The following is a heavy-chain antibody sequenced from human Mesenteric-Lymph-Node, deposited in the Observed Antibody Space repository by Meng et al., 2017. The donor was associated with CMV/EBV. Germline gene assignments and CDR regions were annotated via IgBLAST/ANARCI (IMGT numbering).Heavy chain of an antibody. CDR2: IFHSGST. V-gene: IGHV4-38-2*02. J-gene: IGHJ4*02. CDR1: GYSISTAYY. Sequence: GSLRLSCAVSGYSISTAYYWGWIRQSPGKGLEWIGSIFHSGSTYYNPSLKSRVTMSVDTSKNQFSLRLSSVTAADTAVYYCARDRRDNYRYCFDYWGQGTLVTVSS. D-gene: IGHD5-24*01. CDR3: ARDRRDNYRYCFDY.